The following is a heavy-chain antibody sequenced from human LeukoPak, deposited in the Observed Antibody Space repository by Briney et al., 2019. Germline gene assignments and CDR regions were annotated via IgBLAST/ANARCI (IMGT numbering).Heavy chain of an antibody. CDR2: ISGSGGST. V-gene: IGHV3-23*01. CDR1: GYSFTSHW. CDR3: ATLSGSYGDAFDI. Sequence: GESLKISCKGSGYSFTSHWVGWVRQAPGKGLEWVSAISGSGGSTYYADSVKGRFTISRDNSKNTLYLQMNSLRAEDTAVYYCATLSGSYGDAFDIWGQGTMVTVSS. J-gene: IGHJ3*02. D-gene: IGHD1-26*01.